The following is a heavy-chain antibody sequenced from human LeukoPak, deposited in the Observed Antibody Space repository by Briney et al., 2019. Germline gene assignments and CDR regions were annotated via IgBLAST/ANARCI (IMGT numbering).Heavy chain of an antibody. Sequence: SVKVSCKASGGTFSSSAITWVRQAPGQGLEWMGRIIPILGIANYAQKFQGRVTITADKSTSTAYMELSSLRSEDTAVYYCASIVGSGSLSGLDIWGQGTMVTVSS. CDR3: ASIVGSGSLSGLDI. V-gene: IGHV1-69*04. CDR2: IIPILGIA. CDR1: GGTFSSSA. D-gene: IGHD3-10*01. J-gene: IGHJ3*02.